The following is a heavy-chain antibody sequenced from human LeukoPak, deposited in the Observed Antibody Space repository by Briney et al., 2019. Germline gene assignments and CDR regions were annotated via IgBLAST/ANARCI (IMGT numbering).Heavy chain of an antibody. D-gene: IGHD3-3*01. Sequence: KSSETLSLTCTVSGSSISIYYWSWIRQPPGKGLEWIGEIIQCGSTNYNPPLKSRVPISVDTSKNQFSMKLSSVTAADTAVYYCARRGGLRFLELLSTSHGYYYMGVWGKGTTVTVSS. CDR3: ARRGGLRFLELLSTSHGYYYMGV. CDR1: GSSISIYY. J-gene: IGHJ6*03. CDR2: IIQCGST. V-gene: IGHV4-34*12.